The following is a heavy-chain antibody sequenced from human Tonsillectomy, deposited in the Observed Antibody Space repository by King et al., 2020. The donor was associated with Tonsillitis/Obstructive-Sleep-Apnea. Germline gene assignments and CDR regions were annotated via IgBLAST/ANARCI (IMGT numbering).Heavy chain of an antibody. CDR1: GFYLSNARVG. J-gene: IGHJ4*02. V-gene: IGHV2-26*01. D-gene: IGHD1-26*01. CDR2: IFSNDEK. CDR3: VRMSGKTCVDY. Sequence: VTLQESGPVLVKPTETLTMTCTVSGFYLSNARVGVSWIRQPPGKALEWLAHIFSNDEKSYSPSLKSRLAISKDTSKSPVVLTMTNMDTVDTATYYCVRMSGKTCVDYWGQGTLFTVSS.